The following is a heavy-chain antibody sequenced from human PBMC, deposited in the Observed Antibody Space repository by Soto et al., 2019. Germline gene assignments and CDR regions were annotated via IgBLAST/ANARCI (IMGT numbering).Heavy chain of an antibody. CDR3: TGAYYDIDGYILDP. CDR2: INTDGSVA. CDR1: GLTFRSYW. V-gene: IGHV3-74*03. J-gene: IGHJ5*02. D-gene: IGHD3-22*01. Sequence: PGESLKISCAASGLTFRSYWMHWVRQAPGKGLVWVSRINTDGSVAMYVDSVKGRFTISRDNAKNTLYLHMNSLRAEDTAVYYCTGAYYDIDGYILDPWGQGTSVTVSS.